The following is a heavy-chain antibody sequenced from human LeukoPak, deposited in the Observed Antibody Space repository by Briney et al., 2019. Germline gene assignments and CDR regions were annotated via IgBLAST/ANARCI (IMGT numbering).Heavy chain of an antibody. J-gene: IGHJ4*02. CDR3: ARPVVLGAYLRGAYYFDS. CDR1: GFTFSNYG. CDR2: IWYDGSDK. D-gene: IGHD3-16*01. Sequence: GGSLRLSCAASGFTFSNYGMHWVRQASGKGLEWVAVIWYDGSDKYHADSVKGRFTISRDNSKNTLYLQMNSLRVEDTAVYYCARPVVLGAYLRGAYYFDSWGQGTLVTVSS. V-gene: IGHV3-33*01.